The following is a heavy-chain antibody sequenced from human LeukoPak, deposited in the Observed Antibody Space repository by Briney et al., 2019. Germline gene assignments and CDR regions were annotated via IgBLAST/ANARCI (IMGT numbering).Heavy chain of an antibody. Sequence: GASVKVSCKASGYTFTGYYMHWVRQAPGQGLEWMGWINPNSGGTNYAQKFQGRVTMTRDTSISTAYMELSRLRSDDTAVYYCARSSSRAYGDYYYWGQGTLVTVSS. V-gene: IGHV1-2*02. CDR2: INPNSGGT. CDR1: GYTFTGYY. CDR3: ARSSSRAYGDYYY. D-gene: IGHD4-17*01. J-gene: IGHJ4*02.